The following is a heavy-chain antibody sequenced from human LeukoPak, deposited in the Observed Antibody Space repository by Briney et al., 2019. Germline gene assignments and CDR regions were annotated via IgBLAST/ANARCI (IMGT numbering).Heavy chain of an antibody. CDR1: GFTFSSYG. CDR2: ISGGGGST. D-gene: IGHD1-26*01. J-gene: IGHJ4*02. Sequence: PGGSLRLSCAASGFTFSSYGMSWVRQAPGKGLEWASAISGGGGSTDYADSVKGRFTISMDNSKNTLYLQMNSLRAEDTAVYYCAKGGGSYLTPAGYFDYWGQGTLVTVSS. CDR3: AKGGGSYLTPAGYFDY. V-gene: IGHV3-23*01.